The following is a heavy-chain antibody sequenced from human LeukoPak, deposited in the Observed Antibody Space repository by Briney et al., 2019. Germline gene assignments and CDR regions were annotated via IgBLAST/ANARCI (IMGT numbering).Heavy chain of an antibody. V-gene: IGHV3-9*01. CDR2: ITWNSGTI. CDR3: AAGAGIIRY. J-gene: IGHJ4*02. CDR1: GFTFDDYA. D-gene: IGHD3-10*01. Sequence: PGRSLRLSCAASGFTFDDYAMHWVRQAPGKGLEWVSGITWNSGTIAHADSVKGRFTISRDNAKNSLYLQVNSLRSEDTALYYCAAGAGIIRYWGQGTLVTVSS.